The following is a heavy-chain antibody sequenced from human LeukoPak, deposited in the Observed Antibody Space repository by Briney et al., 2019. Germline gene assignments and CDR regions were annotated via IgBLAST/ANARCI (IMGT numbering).Heavy chain of an antibody. J-gene: IGHJ4*02. D-gene: IGHD1-26*01. Sequence: PGGSLRLSCAASGFTFSSYAMSWVRQAPGKGLEWVSAISGSGGSTYYADSVKGRFTISRDNSKNTLYLQMNSLGAEDTAVYYCAKVGDGSYYFDYWGQGTLVTVSS. CDR2: ISGSGGST. CDR3: AKVGDGSYYFDY. V-gene: IGHV3-23*01. CDR1: GFTFSSYA.